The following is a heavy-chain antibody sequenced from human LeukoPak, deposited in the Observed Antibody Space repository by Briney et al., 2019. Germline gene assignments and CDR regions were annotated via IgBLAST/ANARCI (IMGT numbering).Heavy chain of an antibody. V-gene: IGHV3-23*01. CDR2: ITSRSTT. Sequence: GGTLRLSCAASGFIFSHYGMNWVRQAPGKGLEWVSGITSRSTTYYADSVKGRFTISSDNSKNMVWLQINSPTAEDTATYYCAKDGNWARFEDWGQGTLVTVSS. CDR3: AKDGNWARFED. J-gene: IGHJ4*02. D-gene: IGHD7-27*01. CDR1: GFIFSHYG.